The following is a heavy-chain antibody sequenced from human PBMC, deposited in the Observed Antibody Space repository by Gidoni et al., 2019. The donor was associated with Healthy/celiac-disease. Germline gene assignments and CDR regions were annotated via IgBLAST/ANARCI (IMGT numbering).Heavy chain of an antibody. D-gene: IGHD6-19*01. CDR3: ARSRGRYSSGWDY. V-gene: IGHV3-33*01. J-gene: IGHJ4*02. CDR2: IWYDGSNK. Sequence: QVQLVESGGGVVQHGRSLRLSCAASGFTFSSYGRHWVRQAQGKGLEWVAVIWYDGSNKYYADSVKGRFTISRDNSKNTLYLQMNSLRAEDTAVYYCARSRGRYSSGWDYWGQGTLVTVSS. CDR1: GFTFSSYG.